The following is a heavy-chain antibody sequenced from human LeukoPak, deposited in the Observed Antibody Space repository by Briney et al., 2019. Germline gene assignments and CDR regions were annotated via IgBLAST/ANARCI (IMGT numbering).Heavy chain of an antibody. V-gene: IGHV3-74*01. CDR3: VRDNAYKFDY. D-gene: IGHD5-24*01. J-gene: IGHJ4*02. CDR1: GFTSSVYW. CDR2: INTFGTTA. Sequence: GGSLRLSCAASGFTSSVYWMSWVRQVPGKGLVWVSHINTFGTTATYADSVKGRFTISRDNANNTLYLQMNSLRVEDTAVYYCVRDNAYKFDYWGQGTLVTVSS.